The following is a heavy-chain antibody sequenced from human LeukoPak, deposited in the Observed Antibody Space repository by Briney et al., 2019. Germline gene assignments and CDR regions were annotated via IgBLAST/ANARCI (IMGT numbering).Heavy chain of an antibody. D-gene: IGHD6-13*01. J-gene: IGHJ5*02. CDR1: GDTFSSYA. V-gene: IGHV1-69*04. CDR2: IIPIFGIA. CDR3: ARGKSSSWSRPNWFDP. Sequence: GASVKVSCKASGDTFSSYAISWVRQAPGQGLEWMGRIIPIFGIANYAQKFQGRVTITADKSTSTAYMELSSLRSEDTAVYYCARGKSSSWSRPNWFDPWGQGTLVTVSS.